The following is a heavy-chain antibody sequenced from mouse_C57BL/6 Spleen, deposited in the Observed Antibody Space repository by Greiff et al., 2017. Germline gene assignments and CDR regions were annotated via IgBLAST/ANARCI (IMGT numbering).Heavy chain of an antibody. J-gene: IGHJ3*01. CDR2: INPGSGGT. CDR1: GYAFTNYL. V-gene: IGHV1-54*01. Sequence: QVQLQQSGAELVRPGTSVKVSCKASGYAFTNYLIEWVKQRPGPGLEWIGVINPGSGGTNYNEKFKGKATLTADKSSSTAYMQLSSLTSEDSAVYVCVVYYSNYYTCAYWGQGTLVTVSA. CDR3: VVYYSNYYTCAY. D-gene: IGHD2-5*01.